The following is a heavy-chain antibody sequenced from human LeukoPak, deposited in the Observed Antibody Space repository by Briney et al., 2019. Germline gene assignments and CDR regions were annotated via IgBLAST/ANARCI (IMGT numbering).Heavy chain of an antibody. D-gene: IGHD4-17*01. V-gene: IGHV3-23*01. CDR2: VGDGGRDT. CDR3: AKALYGDYGRFPY. Sequence: GGSLRLSCAASGFTFSTYAMSWVRQAPGKGLDWVSTVGDGGRDTHYADSVKGRFTISRDDSNNTLYLQMNSLRADDTAVYYCAKALYGDYGRFPYWGQGTLVTVSS. J-gene: IGHJ4*02. CDR1: GFTFSTYA.